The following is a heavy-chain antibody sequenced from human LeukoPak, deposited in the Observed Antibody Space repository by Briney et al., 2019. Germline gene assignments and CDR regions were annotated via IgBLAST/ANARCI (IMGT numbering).Heavy chain of an antibody. Sequence: PGGSLRLSCAASGFTFSSYAMSWVRQAPGKGLEWVSAISGSGGSTYYADSVKGRFTISRDNSKNTLYLQMNSLRAEDTAVYYYASDDYGGKSFDYWGQGTLVTVSS. CDR1: GFTFSSYA. CDR2: ISGSGGST. J-gene: IGHJ4*02. CDR3: ASDDYGGKSFDY. D-gene: IGHD4-23*01. V-gene: IGHV3-23*01.